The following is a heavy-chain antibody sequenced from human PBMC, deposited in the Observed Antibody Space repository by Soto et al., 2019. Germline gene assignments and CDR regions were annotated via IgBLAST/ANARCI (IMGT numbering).Heavy chain of an antibody. CDR1: GGSISSGGYS. CDR2: IYHSGST. J-gene: IGHJ4*02. Sequence: QLQLQESGSGLVKPSQTLSLTCAVSGGSISSGGYSWSWIRQPPGKGLEWIGYIYHSGSTYYNPALQRIVTISVDRSKTQFSRKLSSVTAADTAVYYCAAGGGLPRYYWGQGTLVTVSS. CDR3: AAGGGLPRYY. V-gene: IGHV4-30-2*01. D-gene: IGHD5-12*01.